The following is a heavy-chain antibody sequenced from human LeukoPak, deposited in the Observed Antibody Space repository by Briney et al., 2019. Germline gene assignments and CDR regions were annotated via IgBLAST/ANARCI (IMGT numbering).Heavy chain of an antibody. D-gene: IGHD3-10*01. CDR2: IYYSGST. Sequence: SETLSLTCTVSGGSISSYYWSWIRQPPGKGLEWIGYIYYSGSTNYNPSLKSRVTMSVDTSKNQFSLKLSSVTAADTAVYYCARGGNGSGRSYYYYYYMDVWGKGTTVTVSS. J-gene: IGHJ6*03. CDR3: ARGGNGSGRSYYYYYYMDV. V-gene: IGHV4-59*12. CDR1: GGSISSYY.